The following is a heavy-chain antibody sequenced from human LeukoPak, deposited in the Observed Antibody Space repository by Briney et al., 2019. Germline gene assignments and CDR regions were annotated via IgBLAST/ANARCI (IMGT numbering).Heavy chain of an antibody. Sequence: VRSLRLSCATSGFTFRNYGMHWVRQAPGKGLEWVAIIYYDGSNQYYADSVKGRFTISRDNSKNTLYLQLNSLRAEDTAMYYCARDRGQSYFDYWGQGTLVTVSS. D-gene: IGHD3-10*01. V-gene: IGHV3-33*01. J-gene: IGHJ4*02. CDR3: ARDRGQSYFDY. CDR1: GFTFRNYG. CDR2: IYYDGSNQ.